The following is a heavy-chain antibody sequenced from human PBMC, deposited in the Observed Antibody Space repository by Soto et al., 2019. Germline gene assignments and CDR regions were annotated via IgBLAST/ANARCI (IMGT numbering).Heavy chain of an antibody. J-gene: IGHJ3*02. CDR2: IYYSGST. Sequence: QVQLQESGPGLVKPSETLSLTCTVSGGSISSYYWSWIRQPPGKGLEWIGYIYYSGSTNYNPSLKSRGITSVDTSKTHISLKLSSATAADKAVYYCARARLPLVSHDAFDIWGQGTMVTVSS. D-gene: IGHD6-13*01. V-gene: IGHV4-59*01. CDR3: ARARLPLVSHDAFDI. CDR1: GGSISSYY.